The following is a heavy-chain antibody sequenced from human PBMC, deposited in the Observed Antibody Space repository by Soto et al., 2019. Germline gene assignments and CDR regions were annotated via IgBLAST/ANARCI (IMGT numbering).Heavy chain of an antibody. CDR1: GGTFRNYP. Sequence: QVQLVQSGTEVKKPGSSVKVSCKASGGTFRNYPINWVRQAPGQGLEWMGSIFPLTDIPDYAKNFQARLTISADNSTSTAYMELSSLPSDDTAMYFWARGPLVVLNYFESWGQGSPVTVSS. V-gene: IGHV1-69*02. CDR2: IFPLTDIP. CDR3: ARGPLVVLNYFES. J-gene: IGHJ4*02.